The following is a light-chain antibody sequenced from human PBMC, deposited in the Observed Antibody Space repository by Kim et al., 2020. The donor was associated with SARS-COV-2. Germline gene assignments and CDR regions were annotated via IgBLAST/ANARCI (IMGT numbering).Light chain of an antibody. Sequence: SYELTQPPSVSVSPGQTATITCSGDNLGDKYASWYQQKPGQSPVLVIFQDTKRPSGIPERFSGSNSGNTATLTISGTQAMDEADYYCQAWDSSTAIFAGGTKLTVL. CDR1: NLGDKY. J-gene: IGLJ2*01. V-gene: IGLV3-1*01. CDR3: QAWDSSTAI. CDR2: QDT.